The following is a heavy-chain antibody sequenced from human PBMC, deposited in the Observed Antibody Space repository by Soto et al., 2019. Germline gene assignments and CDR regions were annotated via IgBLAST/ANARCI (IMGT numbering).Heavy chain of an antibody. V-gene: IGHV1-24*01. J-gene: IGHJ1*01. D-gene: IGHD3-10*01. CDR3: ATVGEGDLGFFI. Sequence: VSVKVSGKVSGYTLTELSMHWVRQAPGKGLEWMGGFDPEDGETIYAQKFQGRVTMTEDTSTDTAYMELSSLRSEDTAVYYCATVGEGDLGFFIWGQGTLVTVSS. CDR2: FDPEDGET. CDR1: GYTLTELS.